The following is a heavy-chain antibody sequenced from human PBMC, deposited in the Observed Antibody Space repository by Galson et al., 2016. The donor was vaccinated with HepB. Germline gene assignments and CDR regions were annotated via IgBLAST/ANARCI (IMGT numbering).Heavy chain of an antibody. Sequence: SLRLSCAASGFTFDDYAMHWVRQVPGKGLEWVSGISWNSVTIGYADSVKGRFTISRDNAKNSDNAKNSLYLQMNSLRAEDTALYYCVKDSHGFGLNWFDSWGQGTLVTVSS. CDR3: VKDSHGFGLNWFDS. CDR2: ISWNSVTI. V-gene: IGHV3-9*01. J-gene: IGHJ5*01. D-gene: IGHD3-10*01. CDR1: GFTFDDYA.